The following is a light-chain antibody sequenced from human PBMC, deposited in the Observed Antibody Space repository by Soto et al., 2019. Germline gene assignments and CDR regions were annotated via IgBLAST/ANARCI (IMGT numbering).Light chain of an antibody. J-gene: IGKJ5*01. CDR2: GAS. CDR3: QHYNTSPPIT. Sequence: VLTQSPGTLSLSPGERATPSCRASQSVKSTSLVWYQPKPAQAPRLLIYGASSRATGIPGRFSGGGSGTDFTLTISRLEPEDFAVYYCQHYNTSPPITFGQGTRLEIK. CDR1: QSVKSTS. V-gene: IGKV3-20*01.